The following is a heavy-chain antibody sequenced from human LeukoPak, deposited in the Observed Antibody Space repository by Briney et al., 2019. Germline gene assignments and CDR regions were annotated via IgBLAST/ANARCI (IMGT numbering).Heavy chain of an antibody. CDR3: ARVRSHYYDSSGQVQPNYFDY. CDR1: GFTFSSYT. V-gene: IGHV3-21*04. CDR2: ISRSNIYK. Sequence: PGGSLRLSCAASGFTFSSYTMNWVRLAPGKGLEWVSSISRSNIYKYYADSVKGRFTISRDNAKNSLYLQMNSLRAEDTAVYYCARVRSHYYDSSGQVQPNYFDYWGQGTLVTVSS. D-gene: IGHD3-22*01. J-gene: IGHJ4*02.